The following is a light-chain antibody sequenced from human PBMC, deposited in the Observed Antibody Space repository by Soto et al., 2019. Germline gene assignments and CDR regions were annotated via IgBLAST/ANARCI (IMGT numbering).Light chain of an antibody. J-gene: IGKJ4*01. Sequence: DIVLTQSPATLSLSPLDIVSLSFMASQSLTSYLAWYQQKPYQAPRLLIYGISTRATDIPARFSGSGSGTEFTLTISSLQSQDFAVYYCQQYNNWPLTFGGGTKVDIK. CDR1: QSLTSY. CDR2: GIS. CDR3: QQYNNWPLT. V-gene: IGKV3-15*01.